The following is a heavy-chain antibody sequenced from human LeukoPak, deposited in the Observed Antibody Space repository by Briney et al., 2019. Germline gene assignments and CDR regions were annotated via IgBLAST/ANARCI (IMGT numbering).Heavy chain of an antibody. J-gene: IGHJ5*02. V-gene: IGHV2-70*11. Sequence: SGPTLVNPTQTLTLTCTFSGFSLRTSGMCVSWIRQPPGKALEWLARIDWDDDKYYSTSLKTRLTISKDTSKNQVILTMTNMDPVDTATYYCARIYADYSYNWFDPWGQGTPVIVSS. CDR1: GFSLRTSGMC. CDR2: IDWDDDK. CDR3: ARIYADYSYNWFDP. D-gene: IGHD4-17*01.